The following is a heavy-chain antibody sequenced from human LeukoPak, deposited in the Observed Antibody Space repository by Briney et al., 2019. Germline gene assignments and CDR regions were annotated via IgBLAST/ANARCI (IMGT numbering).Heavy chain of an antibody. CDR3: AKVSGGSGWYDFDY. CDR1: GFTFSSYA. Sequence: GGSLRLSCAASGFTFSSYAMSRVRQAPGKGLEWVSAISGSGGSTYYADSVKGRFTISRDNSKNTLYLQMNSLRAEDTAVYYCAKVSGGSGWYDFDYWGQGTLVTVSS. V-gene: IGHV3-23*01. J-gene: IGHJ4*02. CDR2: ISGSGGST. D-gene: IGHD6-19*01.